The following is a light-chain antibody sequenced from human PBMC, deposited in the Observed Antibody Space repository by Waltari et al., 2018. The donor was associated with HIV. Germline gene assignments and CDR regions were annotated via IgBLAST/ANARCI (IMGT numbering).Light chain of an antibody. CDR2: EVI. Sequence: QSALTQPPSASGSPGQSVTISCSGTSSDIGAYNSVSWYQQHPGKAPKLIIYEVIKRPSGFPDRFSGSKSVNSASLTVSGLQADYEADYYCSSYAGNNRGVFGGGTQLTVL. V-gene: IGLV2-8*01. J-gene: IGLJ2*01. CDR3: SSYAGNNRGV. CDR1: SSDIGAYNS.